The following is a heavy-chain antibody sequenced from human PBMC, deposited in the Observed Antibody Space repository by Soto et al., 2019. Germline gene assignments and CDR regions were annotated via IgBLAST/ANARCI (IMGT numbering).Heavy chain of an antibody. CDR3: VRSNSEAGWGQFDY. J-gene: IGHJ4*02. CDR1: GFTFSIYA. D-gene: IGHD3-16*01. V-gene: IGHV3-30-3*01. Sequence: QVQLVGSGGGVVQPGTSLRLSCAASGFTFSIYAMHWVRQAPEKGLEWVAVISSAGTNKNHADSVRGRFSISRDNSNNMLHLQMDNMRVDETAVYYCVRSNSEAGWGQFDYWGQGTLVTVS. CDR2: ISSAGTNK.